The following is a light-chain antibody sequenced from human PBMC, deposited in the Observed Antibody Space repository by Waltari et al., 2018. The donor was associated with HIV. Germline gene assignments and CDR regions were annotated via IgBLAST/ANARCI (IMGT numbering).Light chain of an antibody. V-gene: IGLV1-47*01. CDR2: RND. CDR1: SSRLGRGY. J-gene: IGLJ3*02. Sequence: SVLTLPPSASGAPGPRVTVPCSRRSSRLGRGYVCWYQQLPGTAPKLVIYRNDKRPSGVPDRFSGSKSGTSASLAISGLRSGDEADYYCGAWNSSLSGVVFGGGTKLTVL. CDR3: GAWNSSLSGVV.